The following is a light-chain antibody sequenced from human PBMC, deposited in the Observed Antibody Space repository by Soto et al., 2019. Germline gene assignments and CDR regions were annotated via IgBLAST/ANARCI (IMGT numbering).Light chain of an antibody. J-gene: IGLJ2*01. V-gene: IGLV2-8*01. CDR2: EVS. Sequence: QSALTQPPSASGSPGQSVTISCTGTSSDVGDYNYVSWYQHHSGKAPKLMIYEVSKRPSGVPDRFSGSKSGNTASLTVSGLQADDEADYYCSSYAGSNNFVVFGGGTQLTVL. CDR3: SSYAGSNNFVV. CDR1: SSDVGDYNY.